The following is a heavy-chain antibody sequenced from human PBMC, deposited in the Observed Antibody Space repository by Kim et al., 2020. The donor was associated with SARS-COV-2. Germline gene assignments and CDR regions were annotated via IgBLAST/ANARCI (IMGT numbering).Heavy chain of an antibody. Sequence: GGSLRLSCAASGFTFSNYGMHWVRQAPGKGLEWVAVIASDGDDKKYADSVKGRFTSTRDNSKNTRYLQMNSLRAEDSAVYYCAKDRHIAAAGYYFDYWGQGTLVTVSS. D-gene: IGHD6-13*01. CDR3: AKDRHIAAAGYYFDY. CDR2: IASDGDDK. J-gene: IGHJ4*02. V-gene: IGHV3-30*18. CDR1: GFTFSNYG.